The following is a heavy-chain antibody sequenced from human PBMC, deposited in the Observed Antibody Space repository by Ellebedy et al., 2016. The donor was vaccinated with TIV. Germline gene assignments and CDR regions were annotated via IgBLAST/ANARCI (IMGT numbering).Heavy chain of an antibody. Sequence: SLKISXAASGFTFDDYAMHWVRQAPGRGLEWVSGISWNSDSIGYADSVKGRFTISRDNAKNSLYLQMNSLRTEDTALYYCAKDLELRFFKMEAFDIWGQGTMVTVSS. CDR3: AKDLELRFFKMEAFDI. V-gene: IGHV3-9*01. CDR1: GFTFDDYA. D-gene: IGHD3-3*01. J-gene: IGHJ3*02. CDR2: ISWNSDSI.